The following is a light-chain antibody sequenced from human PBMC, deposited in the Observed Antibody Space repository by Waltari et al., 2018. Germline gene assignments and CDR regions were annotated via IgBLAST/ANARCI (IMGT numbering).Light chain of an antibody. Sequence: QSALTQPASVSGSPGQSITISCTGTSTDIGGYNYVSWYQQYPGKAPKLMIYEVNNRPSEVSNRFSGSKSGNTASLTISGLQAEDEADYYCCSYTTSSRDYVFGTGTKVTVL. CDR1: STDIGGYNY. J-gene: IGLJ1*01. CDR3: CSYTTSSRDYV. CDR2: EVN. V-gene: IGLV2-14*01.